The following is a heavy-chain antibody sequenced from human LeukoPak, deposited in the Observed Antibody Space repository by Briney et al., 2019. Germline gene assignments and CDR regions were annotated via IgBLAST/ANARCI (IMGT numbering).Heavy chain of an antibody. CDR2: ISSSSSYI. CDR1: GFTFSSYS. V-gene: IGHV3-21*01. D-gene: IGHD6-13*01. Sequence: GGSLRLSCAASGFTFSSYSMNWVRQAPGKGLEWVSSISSSSSYIYYADSVKGRFTISRDNAKNLLYLQMNSLRAEDTAVYYCARGGSSWPTNWFDPWGQGTLVTVSS. J-gene: IGHJ5*02. CDR3: ARGGSSWPTNWFDP.